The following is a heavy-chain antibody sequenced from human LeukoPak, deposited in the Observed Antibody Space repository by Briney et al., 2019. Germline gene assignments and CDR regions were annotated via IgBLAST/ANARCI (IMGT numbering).Heavy chain of an antibody. CDR3: ARVGGSYYNYFDY. V-gene: IGHV1-2*02. Sequence: ASVKVSCKASGYTFTGYCMHWVRQAPGQGLEWMGWINPNSGGTNYAQKFQGRVTMTRDTSISTAYMELSRLRSDDTAVYYCARVGGSYYNYFDYWGQGTLVTVSS. CDR2: INPNSGGT. J-gene: IGHJ4*02. CDR1: GYTFTGYC. D-gene: IGHD1-26*01.